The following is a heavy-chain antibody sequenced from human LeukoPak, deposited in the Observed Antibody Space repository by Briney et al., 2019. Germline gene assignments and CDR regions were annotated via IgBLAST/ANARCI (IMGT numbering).Heavy chain of an antibody. Sequence: SVKVSCKASGGTFSSYAISWVRQAPGQGLEWMGGIIPIFGTANYAQKFQGRVTITADKSTSTAYMELSSLRSEDTAVYYCARNTYGYKFSMDVWGKGTTVTVSS. D-gene: IGHD5-24*01. CDR2: IIPIFGTA. J-gene: IGHJ6*03. CDR1: GGTFSSYA. CDR3: ARNTYGYKFSMDV. V-gene: IGHV1-69*06.